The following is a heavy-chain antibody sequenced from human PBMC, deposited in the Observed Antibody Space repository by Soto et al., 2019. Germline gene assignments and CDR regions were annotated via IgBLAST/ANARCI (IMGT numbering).Heavy chain of an antibody. CDR3: ARDCSGGSCYGTYYYYMDV. CDR1: GFTFSNYG. Sequence: GGSLRLSCAASGFTFSNYGMNWVRQAPGKGLEWVSSITSSSSYIYYADSVKGRFTISRDNAKNSLYLQMNILRAEDTAVYYCARDCSGGSCYGTYYYYMDVWGKGTTVTVSS. CDR2: ITSSSSYI. J-gene: IGHJ6*03. V-gene: IGHV3-21*01. D-gene: IGHD2-15*01.